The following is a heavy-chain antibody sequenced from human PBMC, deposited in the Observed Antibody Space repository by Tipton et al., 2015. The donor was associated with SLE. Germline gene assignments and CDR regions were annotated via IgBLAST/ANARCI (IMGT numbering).Heavy chain of an antibody. D-gene: IGHD1-26*01. Sequence: GSLRLSCAASGFTFSSYSMNWVRQAPGKGLEWVSSISSSSSYIYYADSVKGRFTISRDNAKNSLYLQMNGLRAEDTAVYYCARDQGGSYSSFDYWGQGTLVTVSS. CDR1: GFTFSSYS. CDR3: ARDQGGSYSSFDY. V-gene: IGHV3-21*01. CDR2: ISSSSSYI. J-gene: IGHJ4*02.